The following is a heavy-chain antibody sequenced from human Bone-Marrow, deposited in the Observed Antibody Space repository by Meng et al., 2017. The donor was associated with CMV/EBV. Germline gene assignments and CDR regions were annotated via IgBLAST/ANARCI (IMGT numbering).Heavy chain of an antibody. D-gene: IGHD3-3*01. CDR2: INPSGGST. Sequence: ASVKVSCKTSGYTFIDYYMHWVRQAPGQGLEWMGIINPSGGSTSYAQKFQGRVTMTRDTSTSTVYMELSSLRSEDTAVYYCARAVWSGYSRNWFDPWGQGTLVTVSS. CDR1: GYTFIDYY. J-gene: IGHJ5*02. CDR3: ARAVWSGYSRNWFDP. V-gene: IGHV1-46*01.